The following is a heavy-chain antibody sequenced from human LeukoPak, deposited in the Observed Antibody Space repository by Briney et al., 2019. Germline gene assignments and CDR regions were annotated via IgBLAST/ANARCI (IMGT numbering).Heavy chain of an antibody. CDR2: VSGSGGST. CDR3: AKAYWNEYYFDY. Sequence: GGSLRLSCAASGFTFSSYAMSWVRQTPGKGLEWVSAVSGSGGSTYYTDSVKGRFTISRDNSRNTLFLQMNSLRAEDTAVYYCAKAYWNEYYFDYWGQGTLVTVSS. D-gene: IGHD1-1*01. CDR1: GFTFSSYA. J-gene: IGHJ4*02. V-gene: IGHV3-23*01.